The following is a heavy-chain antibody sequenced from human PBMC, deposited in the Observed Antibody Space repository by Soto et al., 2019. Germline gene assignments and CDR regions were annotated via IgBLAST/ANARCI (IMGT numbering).Heavy chain of an antibody. CDR2: IDNSGST. D-gene: IGHD3-3*01. J-gene: IGHJ4*02. V-gene: IGHV4-4*07. CDR1: GGSISSYY. Sequence: ALETPSPTCPVAGGSISSYYRSCIRQPPGKGLEWIGRIDNSGSTNYNPSLKSRITMSADTSRNQFSLKLNSVTAADTAVYYCARGGQDFWSGPFDYWGQGALVTVSS. CDR3: ARGGQDFWSGPFDY.